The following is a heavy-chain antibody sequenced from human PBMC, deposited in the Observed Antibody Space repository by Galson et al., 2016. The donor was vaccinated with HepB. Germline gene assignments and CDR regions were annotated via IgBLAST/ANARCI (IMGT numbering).Heavy chain of an antibody. CDR2: INHSGST. D-gene: IGHD2/OR15-2a*01. CDR3: ARSTTYYGMDV. Sequence: LSLTCVVSDGSLSSYYWSWIRQPPGKGLEWIGEINHSGSTNYHSSLKSRVTISADTSKSEFSLKVSSVAAADSAVYYCARSTTYYGMDVWGQGTTVTVSS. V-gene: IGHV4-34*01. CDR1: DGSLSSYY. J-gene: IGHJ6*02.